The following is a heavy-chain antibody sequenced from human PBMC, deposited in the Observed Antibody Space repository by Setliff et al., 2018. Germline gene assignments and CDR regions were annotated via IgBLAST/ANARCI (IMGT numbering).Heavy chain of an antibody. CDR3: ARDRATVIRGVTSFFYYYMDV. CDR2: IHYSGNT. V-gene: IGHV4-39*02. J-gene: IGHJ6*03. CDR1: GFSINSGTHF. Sequence: NPSETLSLTCTVSGFSINSGTHFWGWIRQPPGKGLEWIGRIHYSGNTYYNPSLKSRVTMSVDTSKNQFSLRLNSVTASDTAVYYCARDRATVIRGVTSFFYYYMDVWGGGTTVTVSS. D-gene: IGHD3-10*01.